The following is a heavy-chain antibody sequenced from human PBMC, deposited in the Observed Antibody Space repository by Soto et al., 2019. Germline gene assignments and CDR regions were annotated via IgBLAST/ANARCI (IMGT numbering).Heavy chain of an antibody. CDR3: AKDLPSGYYDSSGYVDY. Sequence: ASVKVSCKASGYTFTSTWMHWVRQAPGQGLEWMGIINPYGGAATYAEKFQGRVTMTRDTSTATDYMELSSLRAEDTAVYYCAKDLPSGYYDSSGYVDYWGQGTLVTVSS. J-gene: IGHJ4*02. V-gene: IGHV1-46*01. CDR2: INPYGGAA. CDR1: GYTFTSTW. D-gene: IGHD3-22*01.